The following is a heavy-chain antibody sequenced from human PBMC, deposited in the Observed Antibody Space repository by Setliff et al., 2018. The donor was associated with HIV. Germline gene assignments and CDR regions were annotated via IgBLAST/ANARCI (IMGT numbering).Heavy chain of an antibody. Sequence: SETLSLTCTVSGYSISSGYYWGWIRQPPGKGLEWIGSIYHSGSTYYNPSLKSRVTISVDTSKNQFSLKLSSVTAADTAVYYCALKAYYYDSSGYYYVRYFQHWGQGTLVTAPQ. D-gene: IGHD3-22*01. CDR3: ALKAYYYDSSGYYYVRYFQH. V-gene: IGHV4-38-2*02. CDR2: IYHSGST. CDR1: GYSISSGYY. J-gene: IGHJ1*01.